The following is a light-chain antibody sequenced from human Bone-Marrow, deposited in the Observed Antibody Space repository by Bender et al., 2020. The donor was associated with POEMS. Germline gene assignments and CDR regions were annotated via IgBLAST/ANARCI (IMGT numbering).Light chain of an antibody. CDR1: SSNIGAHA. CDR3: AVWDDSLNGWV. V-gene: IGLV1-44*01. CDR2: SSH. Sequence: QSVLTQPPSASGTPGQRVTISCSGGSSNIGAHAVNWYQHLPGTAPKRLLYSSHRRPSEVPGRFSGSRSGTSAALAISGLQSEDEADYYCAVWDDSLNGWVFGGGTKLTVL. J-gene: IGLJ3*02.